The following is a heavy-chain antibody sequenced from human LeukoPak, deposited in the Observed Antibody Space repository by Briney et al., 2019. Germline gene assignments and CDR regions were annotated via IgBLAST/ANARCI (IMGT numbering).Heavy chain of an antibody. D-gene: IGHD2/OR15-2a*01. CDR2: ISYDGSNK. CDR3: ARAYFTFDY. V-gene: IGHV3-30-3*01. CDR1: GFTFSSYA. J-gene: IGHJ4*02. Sequence: GGSLRLSCAASGFTFSSYAMHWVRQAPGKGLEWVAVISYDGSNKYYADSVKGRFTISRDNSKNTLYLQMNSLRAEDTAVCYCARAYFTFDYWGQGTLVTVSS.